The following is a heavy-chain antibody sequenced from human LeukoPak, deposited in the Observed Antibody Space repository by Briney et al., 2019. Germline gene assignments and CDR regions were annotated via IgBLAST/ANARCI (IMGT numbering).Heavy chain of an antibody. CDR1: GFTFGDYA. D-gene: IGHD6-6*01. CDR3: ARQYSSSSEVDY. Sequence: KSGGSLRLSCTASGFTFGDYAMTWFRQAPGKGLEWVSTISSSSSYIYYADSVKGRFTISRDNAKNSLYLQMDSLRAEDTAVYYCARQYSSSSEVDYWGQGTLVTVSS. V-gene: IGHV3-21*01. J-gene: IGHJ4*02. CDR2: ISSSSSYI.